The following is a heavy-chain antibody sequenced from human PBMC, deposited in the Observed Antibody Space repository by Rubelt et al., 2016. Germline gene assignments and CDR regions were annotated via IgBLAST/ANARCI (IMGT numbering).Heavy chain of an antibody. CDR1: GFTFSSYT. CDR2: VSGSGVST. CDR3: ARSTGWYPDY. J-gene: IGHJ4*02. V-gene: IGHV3-23*04. Sequence: EVQLVESGGGLVQPGGSLRLSCAVSGFTFSSYTMNWVRQAPGKGLEWVSAVSGSGVSTYYADSVRGQVTISRDNTKDSLYLKMNSRRAEDTAVYYCARSTGWYPDYWGQGTLVTVSS. D-gene: IGHD6-19*01.